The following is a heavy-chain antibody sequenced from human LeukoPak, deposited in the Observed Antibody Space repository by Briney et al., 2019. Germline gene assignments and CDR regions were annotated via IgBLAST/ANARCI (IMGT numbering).Heavy chain of an antibody. CDR2: ISYDGSNK. CDR1: GFTFSSYA. V-gene: IGHV3-30-3*01. J-gene: IGHJ6*02. D-gene: IGHD5-12*01. Sequence: GGSLRLSCAASGFTFSSYAMHWVRQAPGKGLEWVAVISYDGSNKYYADSVKGRFTISRDNSKNTLYLQMNSLRAEDTAVYYCARERDVDIVATIGGGYYYYGMDVWGQGTTVTVSS. CDR3: ARERDVDIVATIGGGYYYYGMDV.